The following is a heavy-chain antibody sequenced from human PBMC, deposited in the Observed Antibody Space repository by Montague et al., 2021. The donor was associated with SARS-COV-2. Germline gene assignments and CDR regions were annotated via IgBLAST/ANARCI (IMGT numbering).Heavy chain of an antibody. CDR2: IYYSRST. V-gene: IGHV4-59*08. D-gene: IGHD2-15*01. CDR3: ARRRERWSDAFDI. J-gene: IGHJ3*02. CDR1: GGSISSYY. Sequence: SETLSLTCTVSGGSISSYYWSWIRQPPGKGLEWIGYIYYSRSTNYNPSLKSRVTISVDTSMNQFSPKVRSVTAADTAVYYCARRRERWSDAFDIWGQGTMVTVSS.